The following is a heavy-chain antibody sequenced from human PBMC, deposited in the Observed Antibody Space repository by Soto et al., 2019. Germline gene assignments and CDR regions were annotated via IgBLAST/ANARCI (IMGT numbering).Heavy chain of an antibody. J-gene: IGHJ4*02. CDR3: AKDPQQLIVYFDY. CDR1: EFTFSNYA. Sequence: GGSLRLSCAASEFTFSNYAMSWVRQAPGKGLEWDSSISDNGGTTYYADSVKGRFNISRDNSKNTQYIQMNSLRAEETTVYYSAKDPQQLIVYFDYWVQGTQVTVSS. CDR2: ISDNGGTT. D-gene: IGHD6-13*01. V-gene: IGHV3-23*01.